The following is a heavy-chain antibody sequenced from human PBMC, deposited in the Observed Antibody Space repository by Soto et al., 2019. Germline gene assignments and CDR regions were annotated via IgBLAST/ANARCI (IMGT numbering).Heavy chain of an antibody. CDR2: ISWNSGSI. J-gene: IGHJ3*02. CDR3: AKDPTRIALAGTGHAFDI. Sequence: EVQLVESGGGLVQPGRSLRLSCAASGFTFDDYAMHWVRQAPGKGLEWVSGISWNSGSIGYADSVKGRFTISRDNAKNSLYLQMNSLRAEDMALYYCAKDPTRIALAGTGHAFDIWGQGTMVTVSS. V-gene: IGHV3-9*03. CDR1: GFTFDDYA. D-gene: IGHD6-19*01.